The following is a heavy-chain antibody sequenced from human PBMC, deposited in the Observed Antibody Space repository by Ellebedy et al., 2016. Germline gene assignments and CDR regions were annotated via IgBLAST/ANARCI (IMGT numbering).Heavy chain of an antibody. CDR3: ASYCGSGTCYN. D-gene: IGHD3-10*01. V-gene: IGHV3-23*01. CDR2: IGGSGGNT. J-gene: IGHJ4*02. Sequence: GESLKISXAASGFTFSSYAMSWVRQAPGKGLEWVSTIGGSGGNTYYADSVKGRFTISRDNSKNTLSLQVNSLRAEDTAIYYCASYCGSGTCYNWGQGTLVTVSS. CDR1: GFTFSSYA.